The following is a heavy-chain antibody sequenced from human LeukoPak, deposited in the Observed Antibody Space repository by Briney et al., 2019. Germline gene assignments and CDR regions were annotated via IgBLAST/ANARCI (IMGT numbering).Heavy chain of an antibody. Sequence: GGSLRLSCAASGFTFSNYAMSWLRQAPGKGLEWVSAISGSGDSTYYADSVKGRFTISRDNSKNTLYLQMNSLRAEDTAVYYCAKDLPNGNPNYYFDYWGRGTLVSVSS. CDR3: AKDLPNGNPNYYFDY. CDR2: ISGSGDST. J-gene: IGHJ4*02. CDR1: GFTFSNYA. D-gene: IGHD1-1*01. V-gene: IGHV3-23*01.